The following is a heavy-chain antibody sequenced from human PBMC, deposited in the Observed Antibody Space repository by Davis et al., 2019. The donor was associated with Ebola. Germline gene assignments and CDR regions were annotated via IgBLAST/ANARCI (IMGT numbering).Heavy chain of an antibody. CDR1: GGSISSYY. D-gene: IGHD5-12*01. CDR2: IYYSGST. Sequence: SETLSLTCTVSGGSISSYYWSWIRQPPGKGLEWIGYIYYSGSTNYNPSLKSRVTISVDTSENQFSLKLSSVTAADTAVYYCARGEVATITALYYYYGMDVWGKGTTVTVSS. CDR3: ARGEVATITALYYYYGMDV. V-gene: IGHV4-59*12. J-gene: IGHJ6*04.